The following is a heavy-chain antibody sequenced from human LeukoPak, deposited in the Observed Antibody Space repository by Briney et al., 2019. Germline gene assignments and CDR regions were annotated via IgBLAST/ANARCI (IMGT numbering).Heavy chain of an antibody. D-gene: IGHD3-10*01. CDR1: GGSVSSTNYY. V-gene: IGHV4-61*02. Sequence: SETLSLTCTVSGGSVSSTNYYWTWTRQPAGKGLEWIGRIYTTGSPSYSPSLQSRVTISIDTSTNQFSLKFVSVSAADTSVYVCSLDRGTNTARGVPSWFDPWGQGILVTVSS. CDR3: SLDRGTNTARGVPSWFDP. CDR2: IYTTGSP. J-gene: IGHJ5*02.